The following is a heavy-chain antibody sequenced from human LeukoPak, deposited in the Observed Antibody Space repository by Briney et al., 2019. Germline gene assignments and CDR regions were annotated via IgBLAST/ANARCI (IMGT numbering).Heavy chain of an antibody. Sequence: GESLKISCKGSGYSFTSYWIGGVRQMPGKGLEWMGIIYPGDSDTRYSPSFQGQVTISADKSISTAYLQWSSLQASDTAMCYCARSTYGEYYDAFDIWGQGTMVTVSS. CDR1: GYSFTSYW. J-gene: IGHJ3*02. CDR3: ARSTYGEYYDAFDI. CDR2: IYPGDSDT. D-gene: IGHD4-17*01. V-gene: IGHV5-51*01.